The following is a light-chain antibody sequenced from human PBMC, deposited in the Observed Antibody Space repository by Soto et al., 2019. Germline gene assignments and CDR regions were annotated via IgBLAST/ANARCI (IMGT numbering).Light chain of an antibody. Sequence: DIQMTQSPSSLSASVGDRVTITCQASQDISNYLNWYQQKPGKAPKLLIYDASNLETGVPSRFSGSGSGTDFTFTISSLQAEDIATYYCQQYDNFPLTFGQGTRLDIK. CDR1: QDISNY. J-gene: IGKJ5*01. V-gene: IGKV1-33*01. CDR3: QQYDNFPLT. CDR2: DAS.